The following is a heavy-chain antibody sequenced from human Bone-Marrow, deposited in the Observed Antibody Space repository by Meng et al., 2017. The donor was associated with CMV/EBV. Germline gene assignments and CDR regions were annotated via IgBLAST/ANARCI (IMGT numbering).Heavy chain of an antibody. D-gene: IGHD4-11*01. Sequence: ASVKVSCKASGYTFTGYYMHWVRQAPGQGLEWMGGIIPIIGIGSDAQKFQGRVTMTRDTSTSTVYMELSSLRSEDTAVYYCAVRQYYFDYWGQGTLVTVSS. CDR3: AVRQYYFDY. J-gene: IGHJ4*02. CDR2: IIPIIGIG. V-gene: IGHV1-46*01. CDR1: GYTFTGYY.